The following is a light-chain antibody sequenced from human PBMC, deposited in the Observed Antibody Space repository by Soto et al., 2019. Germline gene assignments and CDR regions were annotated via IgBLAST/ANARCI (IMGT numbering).Light chain of an antibody. CDR3: HQYDSFSKT. V-gene: IGKV1-5*01. J-gene: IGKJ1*01. CDR1: QSIRSW. Sequence: DIQMTQSPSTLSASVGDRVTITCRASQSIRSWLAWYQQKPGKAPQLLIYDATNLESGVPSRFSGSGSGTAFTLTISRLQPDDFATYYCHQYDSFSKTFGRGTKVE. CDR2: DAT.